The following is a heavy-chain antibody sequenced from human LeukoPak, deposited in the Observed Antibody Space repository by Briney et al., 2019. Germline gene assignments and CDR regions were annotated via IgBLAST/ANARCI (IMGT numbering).Heavy chain of an antibody. CDR3: AKDLRAAADYYFDY. CDR1: RFIFSSYA. D-gene: IGHD6-13*01. Sequence: PGGSLRLSCAASRFIFSSYAMHWVRQAPGRGLEGVAVISTDGRDKHYADSVKGRFTISRDNSENTLYLQMNSLRPEDTAFYYCAKDLRAAADYYFDYWGLGTLVTVSS. V-gene: IGHV3-30*18. CDR2: ISTDGRDK. J-gene: IGHJ4*02.